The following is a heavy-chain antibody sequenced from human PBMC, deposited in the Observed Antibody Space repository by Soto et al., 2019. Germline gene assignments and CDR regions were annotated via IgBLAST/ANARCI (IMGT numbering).Heavy chain of an antibody. CDR3: ARVPVRKYYRAGSYQNYYFGMDV. CDR2: INDSGST. V-gene: IGHV4-39*07. D-gene: IGHD3-10*01. Sequence: SETLSLTCAVSGGSISSSSCHWGWIRQPPGKGLEWIGEINDSGSTKYNPSLKSRVTISVDRSKSQFSLNLSSVTAADTAIYFCARVPVRKYYRAGSYQNYYFGMDVWGQGTTVTVSS. J-gene: IGHJ6*02. CDR1: GGSISSSSCH.